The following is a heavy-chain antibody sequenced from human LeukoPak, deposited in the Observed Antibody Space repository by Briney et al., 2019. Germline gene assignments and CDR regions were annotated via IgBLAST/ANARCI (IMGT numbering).Heavy chain of an antibody. CDR3: ARDWFYEVAGTSQGPYYFDY. CDR2: IIPILGIA. J-gene: IGHJ4*02. Sequence: SVKVSCKASGGTLSSYAISWVRQAPGQGLEWMGRIIPILGIANYAQKFQGRVTITADKSTSTAYMELSSLRSEDTAVYYCARDWFYEVAGTSQGPYYFDYWGQGTLVTVSS. V-gene: IGHV1-69*04. CDR1: GGTLSSYA. D-gene: IGHD6-19*01.